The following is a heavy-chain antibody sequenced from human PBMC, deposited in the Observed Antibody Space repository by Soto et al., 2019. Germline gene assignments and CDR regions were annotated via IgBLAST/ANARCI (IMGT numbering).Heavy chain of an antibody. J-gene: IGHJ4*02. CDR2: IYYSGST. V-gene: IGHV4-39*01. D-gene: IGHD3-9*01. CDR3: ARRYFDWLFVDY. CDR1: GGSISSSSYY. Sequence: SETLSLTCTVSGGSISSSSYYWGWIRQPPGKGLEWIGSIYYSGSTYYNPSLKSRVTISVDTSKNQFSLKLSSVTAADTAVYYCARRYFDWLFVDYWGQGTLVTVSS.